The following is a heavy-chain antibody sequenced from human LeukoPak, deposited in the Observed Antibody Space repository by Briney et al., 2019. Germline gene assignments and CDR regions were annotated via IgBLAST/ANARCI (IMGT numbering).Heavy chain of an antibody. V-gene: IGHV3-11*06. J-gene: IGHJ6*02. CDR1: GFTFSDYY. CDR3: ARVQGLGGSSSSYYYYGMDV. D-gene: IGHD6-6*01. CDR2: ISSSSSYT. Sequence: GGSLRLSCAASGFTFSDYYMSWIRQAPGKGLEWVSYISSSSSYTNYADSVKGRFTISRDNAKNSLYLQMNSLRAEDTAVYYCARVQGLGGSSSSYYYYGMDVWGQGTTVTVPS.